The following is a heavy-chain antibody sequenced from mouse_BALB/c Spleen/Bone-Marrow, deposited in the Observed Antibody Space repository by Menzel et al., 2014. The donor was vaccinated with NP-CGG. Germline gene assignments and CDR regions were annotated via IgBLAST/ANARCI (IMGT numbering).Heavy chain of an antibody. CDR1: GFTFSSFG. CDR2: ISSGSSTI. CDR3: TRGGNWDDFDY. D-gene: IGHD4-1*01. Sequence: EVHLVESGEGLVQPGGSRKLSCAASGFTFSSFGMHWVRQAPEKGLEWVAYISSGSSTIFYADTVKGRFTVSRDNPKNTLFLQMTSLRSEDTAMYYCTRGGNWDDFDYWGQGTTLTVSS. J-gene: IGHJ2*01. V-gene: IGHV5-17*02.